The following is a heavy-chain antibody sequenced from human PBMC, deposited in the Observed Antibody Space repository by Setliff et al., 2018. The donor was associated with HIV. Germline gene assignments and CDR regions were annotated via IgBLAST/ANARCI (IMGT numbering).Heavy chain of an antibody. J-gene: IGHJ4*02. CDR3: VRDHLWAFDY. CDR1: GFRFNIYA. CDR2: ISGFTSTSI. Sequence: GGSLRLSCAASGFRFNIYAMTWVRQAPGKGLQWVSSISGFTSTSITYADSVKGRFTISRDNAKNSLYLQMNSLRVEDTAVYYCVRDHLWAFDYWGQGTLVTVSS. V-gene: IGHV3-23*01. D-gene: IGHD1-26*01.